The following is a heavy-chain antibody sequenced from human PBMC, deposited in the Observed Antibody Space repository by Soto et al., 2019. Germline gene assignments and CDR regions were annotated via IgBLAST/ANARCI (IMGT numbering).Heavy chain of an antibody. CDR1: ADTFNNYA. J-gene: IGHJ5*02. CDR2: IIPFFGSP. V-gene: IGHV1-69*01. D-gene: IGHD1-26*01. Sequence: QVQLVQSGAEVKKPGSSVTVSCKASADTFNNYAIAWVRQAPGQGLEWMGGIIPFFGSPKYSQKFQPRVTSTLEESTYTSYMNLTGLRSDDTAVYYCARAIVPKFNWFDPWGQGTLVTVSS. CDR3: ARAIVPKFNWFDP.